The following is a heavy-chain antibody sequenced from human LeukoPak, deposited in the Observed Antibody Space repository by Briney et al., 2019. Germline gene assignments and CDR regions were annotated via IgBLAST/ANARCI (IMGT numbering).Heavy chain of an antibody. Sequence: SEALSLTCAVYGGSFSGYYWSWIRQPPGKGLEWIGEINHSGSTNYNPSLKSRVTISVDTSKNQFSLKLSSVTAADTAVYYCARDRDEYYYGSGYYYYMDVWGKGTTVTVSS. CDR3: ARDRDEYYYGSGYYYYMDV. V-gene: IGHV4-34*01. D-gene: IGHD3-10*01. J-gene: IGHJ6*03. CDR2: INHSGST. CDR1: GGSFSGYY.